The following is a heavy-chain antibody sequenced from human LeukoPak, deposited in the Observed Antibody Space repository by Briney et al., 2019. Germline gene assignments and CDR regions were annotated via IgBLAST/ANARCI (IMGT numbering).Heavy chain of an antibody. Sequence: PGGSLRLSCAASGFTFSNAWMNWVRQAPGKGLEWVGRIKSKTDGGTTDYAAPVKGRFTISRDDSKNTLYLQMNSLKTEDTAVYYCTTDLLVTAILFDYWGQGTLVTVSS. V-gene: IGHV3-15*07. CDR1: GFTFSNAW. D-gene: IGHD2-21*02. J-gene: IGHJ4*02. CDR2: IKSKTDGGTT. CDR3: TTDLLVTAILFDY.